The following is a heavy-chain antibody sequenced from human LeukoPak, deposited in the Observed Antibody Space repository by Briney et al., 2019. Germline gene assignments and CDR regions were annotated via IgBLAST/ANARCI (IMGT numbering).Heavy chain of an antibody. CDR1: GGSFSGYY. CDR2: IYHRGST. Sequence: SETLSLTCAVYGGSFSGYYWSWIRQPPGKGLEWIGSIYHRGSTFYNPSLKSRVTVSVDTSKNQFSLRLTSVTAADTAVYFCARLDYGSKLLNYYMDVWGNGTTVTVSS. V-gene: IGHV4-34*01. CDR3: ARLDYGSKLLNYYMDV. D-gene: IGHD4-23*01. J-gene: IGHJ6*03.